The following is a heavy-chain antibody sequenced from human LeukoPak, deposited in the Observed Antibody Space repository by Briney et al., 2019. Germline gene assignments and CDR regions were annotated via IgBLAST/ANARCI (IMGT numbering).Heavy chain of an antibody. CDR1: GFTFSSYS. Sequence: PGGSLRLSCAASGFTFSSYSMNWVRQAPGKGLEWVSYISSSSSTIYYADSVKGRFTISRDNAKNSLYLQMNSLRAEDTAVYYCARGLLLLWFGDSTPFDYWGQGTLVTVSS. D-gene: IGHD3-10*01. V-gene: IGHV3-48*01. CDR2: ISSSSSTI. J-gene: IGHJ4*02. CDR3: ARGLLLLWFGDSTPFDY.